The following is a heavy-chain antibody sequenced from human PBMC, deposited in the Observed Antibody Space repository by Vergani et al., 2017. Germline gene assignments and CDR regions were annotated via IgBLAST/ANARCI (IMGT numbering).Heavy chain of an antibody. CDR2: IGKDGINT. V-gene: IGHV3-30*02. Sequence: QVKFVKSAGGVVQPAGSLRLSCAASGFTFSTFGMHWIRQAPGKGLEWLAYIGKDGINTRYRDAVKGRFTVSRDNSKDILYLQMDSLRSEDTALYYCAKYLRDSTDGLPDSWGPGTLVIVSS. J-gene: IGHJ4*02. CDR3: AKYLRDSTDGLPDS. CDR1: GFTFSTFG. D-gene: IGHD2-21*02.